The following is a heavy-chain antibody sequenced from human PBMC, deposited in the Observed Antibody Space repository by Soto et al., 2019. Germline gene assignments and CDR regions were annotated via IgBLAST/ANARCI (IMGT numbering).Heavy chain of an antibody. Sequence: ASVKVSCKVSGYTLTELSMHWVRQAPGKGLEWMGGFDPEDGETIYAQKFQGRVTMTEDTSTDTAYMELSSLRSEDTAVYYCATSSVPMAYDTNYYYGMDVWGQGTTVTVSS. V-gene: IGHV1-24*01. CDR3: ATSSVPMAYDTNYYYGMDV. J-gene: IGHJ6*02. D-gene: IGHD2-8*01. CDR1: GYTLTELS. CDR2: FDPEDGET.